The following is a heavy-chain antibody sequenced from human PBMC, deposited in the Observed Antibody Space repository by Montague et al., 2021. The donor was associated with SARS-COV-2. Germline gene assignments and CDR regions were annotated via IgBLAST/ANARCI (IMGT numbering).Heavy chain of an antibody. CDR3: ARTLHDYIWGSYRSPYWFDP. V-gene: IGHV4-34*01. CDR2: INHSGST. Sequence: SETLSLTCAVYGGSFSGHYWSWIRQPPGKGLEWIGEINHSGSTNYNPSLKSRVTISVDTSKNQFSLKLSSVTAADTAVYYCARTLHDYIWGSYRSPYWFDPWGQGTLVTVSS. CDR1: GGSFSGHY. D-gene: IGHD3-16*02. J-gene: IGHJ5*02.